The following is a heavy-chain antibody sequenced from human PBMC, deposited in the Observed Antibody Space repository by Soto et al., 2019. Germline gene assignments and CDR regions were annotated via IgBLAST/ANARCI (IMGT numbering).Heavy chain of an antibody. CDR2: ISSSSSYI. CDR3: ARASSDIVVVPAAVYTDV. Sequence: GGSLRLSCAASGFTFSSYSMNWVRQAPGKGLEWVSSISSSSSYIYYADSVKGRFTISRDNAKNSLYLQMNSLRAEDTAVYYCARASSDIVVVPAAVYTDVWGKGTTVTVSS. J-gene: IGHJ6*03. D-gene: IGHD2-2*01. V-gene: IGHV3-21*01. CDR1: GFTFSSYS.